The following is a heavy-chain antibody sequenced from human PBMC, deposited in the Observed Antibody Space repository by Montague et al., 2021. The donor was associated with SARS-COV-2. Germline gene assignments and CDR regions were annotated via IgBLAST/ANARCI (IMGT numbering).Heavy chain of an antibody. D-gene: IGHD3-3*01. CDR2: INLGGST. CDR3: ARPRDGVVPSPILEVGLYYPYHGIDV. CDR1: GTSFSGNY. Sequence: SETLSLTCAVHGTSFSGNYWNWIRQPHGTGLEWIGEINLGGSTKHCPSLKSRLTISADTSKNQFPLKLTPVAAADTAVYYCARPRDGVVPSPILEVGLYYPYHGIDVWGRGTTVTVSS. V-gene: IGHV4-34*01. J-gene: IGHJ6*01.